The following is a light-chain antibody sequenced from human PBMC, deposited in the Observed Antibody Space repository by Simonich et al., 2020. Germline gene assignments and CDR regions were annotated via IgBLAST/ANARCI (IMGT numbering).Light chain of an antibody. Sequence: EIVMTQSPATLSVSPGERATLSCRASQSVSHNLAWYQQKPGPAPRTLIYGASTRATGIPARFSGSGSGTEFSLTISSMQSEDFAVYYCQQYNNWPLTFGGGTKVEIK. J-gene: IGKJ4*01. CDR3: QQYNNWPLT. CDR2: GAS. V-gene: IGKV3-15*01. CDR1: QSVSHN.